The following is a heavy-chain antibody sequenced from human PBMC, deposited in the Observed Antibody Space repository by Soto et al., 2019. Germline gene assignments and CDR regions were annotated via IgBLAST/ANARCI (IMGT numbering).Heavy chain of an antibody. CDR3: ATAHVDIVATITD. CDR2: ISSSSSYI. CDR1: GFTFSSYS. D-gene: IGHD5-12*01. J-gene: IGHJ4*02. V-gene: IGHV3-21*01. Sequence: PGGSLRLSCAASGFTFSSYSMNWVRQAPGKGLEWVSSISSSSSYIYYADSVKGRFTISRDNAKNSLYLQMNSLRAEDTAVYYCATAHVDIVATITDWGQGTLVTVSS.